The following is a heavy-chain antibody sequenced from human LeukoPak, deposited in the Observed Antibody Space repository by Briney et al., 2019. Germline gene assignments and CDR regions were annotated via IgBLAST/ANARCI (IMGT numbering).Heavy chain of an antibody. V-gene: IGHV3-23*01. CDR3: AARSRKTMIVIG. J-gene: IGHJ4*02. D-gene: IGHD3-22*01. CDR2: ISGSGRLT. CDR1: GFTFSSYP. Sequence: GGSLRLSCAASGFTFSSYPISWVRQAPGKGLEWVSAISGSGRLTHYAESVKGRFTISRDNSNITVYPHMNSLRVEDTAIYYRAARSRKTMIVIGWGQGTLVTVSS.